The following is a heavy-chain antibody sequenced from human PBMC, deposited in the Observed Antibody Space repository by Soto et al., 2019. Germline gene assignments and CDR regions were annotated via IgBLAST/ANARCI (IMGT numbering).Heavy chain of an antibody. CDR2: ISPDGSDV. CDR1: VFPFTNYW. V-gene: IGHV3-74*01. J-gene: IGHJ4*02. D-gene: IGHD2-8*02. CDR3: ACWGHIVPVAPSDFDR. Sequence: WWSLRLSCSASVFPFTNYWMNWCRQTPGKGLMWVSRISPDGSDVGYADSVEGRFTVSRDNAKNTLYLQMYSLRAEDTAMYYCACWGHIVPVAPSDFDRWGQGTLVTVSS.